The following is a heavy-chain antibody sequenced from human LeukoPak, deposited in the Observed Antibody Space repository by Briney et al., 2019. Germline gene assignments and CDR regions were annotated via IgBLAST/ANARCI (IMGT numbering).Heavy chain of an antibody. CDR1: GGSISSGSHY. D-gene: IGHD4-17*01. Sequence: SETLSLTCTVSGGSISSGSHYWSSIRQPAGKGLEWIGRIYTSGSTNYNPSLKSRVTISVDTSKNQFSLKLSSVTAADTAVYYCAREIHGDIDYWGQGTLVTVSS. V-gene: IGHV4-61*02. CDR3: AREIHGDIDY. CDR2: IYTSGST. J-gene: IGHJ4*02.